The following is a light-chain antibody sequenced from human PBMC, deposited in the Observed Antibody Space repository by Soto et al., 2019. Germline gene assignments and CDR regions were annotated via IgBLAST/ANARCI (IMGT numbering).Light chain of an antibody. CDR2: DAT. J-gene: IGKJ1*01. Sequence: DIQMTQSPSPLSASVGDRVTITCRASQSISSWLAWYQQKPGKAPKLLIYDATSLESGVPSRVSGSRSGTAFTLAISRRQPDDFTTYYCQQYNSYSGTLGQGTKVDIE. CDR3: QQYNSYSGT. V-gene: IGKV1-5*01. CDR1: QSISSW.